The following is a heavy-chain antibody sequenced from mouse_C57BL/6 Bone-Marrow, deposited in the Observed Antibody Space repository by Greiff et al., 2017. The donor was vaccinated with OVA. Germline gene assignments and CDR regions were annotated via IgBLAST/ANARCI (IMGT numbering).Heavy chain of an antibody. CDR2: INPYNGGT. CDR3: ARDGSSGEDY. Sequence: EVKLQESGPVLVKPGASVKMSCKASGYTFTDYYMNWVKQSHGKSLEWIGVINPYNGGTSYNQKFKGKATLTVDKSSSTAYMELNSLTSEDSAVYYCARDGSSGEDYWGQGTTLTVSS. J-gene: IGHJ2*01. V-gene: IGHV1-19*01. D-gene: IGHD1-1*01. CDR1: GYTFTDYY.